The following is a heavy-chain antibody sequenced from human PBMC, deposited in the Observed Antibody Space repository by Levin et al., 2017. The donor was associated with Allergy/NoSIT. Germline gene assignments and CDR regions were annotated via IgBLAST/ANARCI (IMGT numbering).Heavy chain of an antibody. CDR1: GGSISSADYY. D-gene: IGHD2-2*01. Sequence: PSETLSLTCSVSGGSISSADYYWGWIRRPPGKGLEWIGYIYSGGSTYYNPSLKTRVTISIDTSMHQFSLKLTSVTAADTAVYYCARGYCSSTSCYPLDYWGQGTLVTVSS. CDR2: IYSGGST. CDR3: ARGYCSSTSCYPLDY. V-gene: IGHV4-30-4*01. J-gene: IGHJ4*02.